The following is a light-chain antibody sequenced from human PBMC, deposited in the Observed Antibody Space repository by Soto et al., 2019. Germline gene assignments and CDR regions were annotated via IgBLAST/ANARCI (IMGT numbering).Light chain of an antibody. V-gene: IGKV3-15*01. Sequence: EIVMTQSPATLSVSPGERATLSCRASQSVSSNLAWYQQKPGQAPRLLIYGASTRATGIPARFSGSGSGTGFTLTISSLQSEDFAIYYCQQYSIWPYSFGQWTKAEIK. J-gene: IGKJ2*03. CDR3: QQYSIWPYS. CDR2: GAS. CDR1: QSVSSN.